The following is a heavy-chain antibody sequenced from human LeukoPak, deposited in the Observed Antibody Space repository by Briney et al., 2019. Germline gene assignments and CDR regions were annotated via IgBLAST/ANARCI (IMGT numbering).Heavy chain of an antibody. CDR2: IDPSDSYT. V-gene: IGHV5-10-1*01. J-gene: IGHJ5*02. CDR3: ARIRGGDGWFDP. Sequence: GESLKISFKGSGYCFTTYWISWVRQMPGKGLECMGRIDPSDSYTNYSPSFQGHVTISADRSISTAYLQWRSLKASDTAVYYCARIRGGDGWFDPWGQGTLVSVSS. CDR1: GYCFTTYW. D-gene: IGHD2-21*01.